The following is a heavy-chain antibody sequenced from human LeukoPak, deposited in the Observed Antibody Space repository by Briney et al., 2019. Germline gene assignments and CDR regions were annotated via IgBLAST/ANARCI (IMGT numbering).Heavy chain of an antibody. Sequence: PEGSLRLSCAASGFAFSTYSMNWVRQAPGKGLEWVSYISSSSTIYYADSVKGRFTISRDNAKNSLYLQMSSLRDEDTAVYYCARGIQLWSYYYYGVDVWGLGTTVTVSS. CDR3: ARGIQLWSYYYYGVDV. D-gene: IGHD5-18*01. CDR2: ISSSSTI. J-gene: IGHJ6*02. V-gene: IGHV3-48*02. CDR1: GFAFSTYS.